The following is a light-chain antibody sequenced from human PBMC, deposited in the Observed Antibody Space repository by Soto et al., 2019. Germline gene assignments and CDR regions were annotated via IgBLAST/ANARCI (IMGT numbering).Light chain of an antibody. CDR3: QQGYSTPHT. J-gene: IGKJ2*01. CDR1: QSISSY. Sequence: DIQMTQSPASLSASVGDRVTITCRGSQSISSYLNWYQQKPGKAPKLLIYAASSLQSGVHSRFSGSEAGTDFTLTISSLQPEDVATYYCQQGYSTPHTFGQGTKLEIK. CDR2: AAS. V-gene: IGKV1-39*01.